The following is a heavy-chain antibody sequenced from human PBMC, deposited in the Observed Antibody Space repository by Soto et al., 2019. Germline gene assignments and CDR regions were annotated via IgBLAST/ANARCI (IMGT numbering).Heavy chain of an antibody. CDR2: IIHILGIA. CDR3: ASTTEYYEN. CDR1: GGTFSSYT. V-gene: IGHV1-69*02. D-gene: IGHD1-26*01. J-gene: IGHJ4*02. Sequence: QVQLVQSGAEVKKPGSSVKVSCKASGGTFSSYTISWVRQAPGQGLEWMGRIIHILGIANYAQKFQGRVMNTADKSTSTAYMEMSSLRSEDTAVYYCASTTEYYENWGQGTLVTVSS.